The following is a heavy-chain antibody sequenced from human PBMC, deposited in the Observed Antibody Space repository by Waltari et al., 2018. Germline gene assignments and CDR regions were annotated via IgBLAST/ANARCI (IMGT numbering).Heavy chain of an antibody. Sequence: QLQLQESGPGLVKPSETLSLTCTVSGGSISSNSYYWGWIRQPPGQGLEWIGNIYYSGSTYYNPSLKSRVTISVDTSKNQFSLKLGSMTAADTAIYYCAKTQWELLPLYYYYMDVWGKGTTVTVSS. CDR3: AKTQWELLPLYYYYMDV. J-gene: IGHJ6*03. CDR2: IYYSGST. CDR1: GGSISSNSYY. D-gene: IGHD1-26*01. V-gene: IGHV4-39*01.